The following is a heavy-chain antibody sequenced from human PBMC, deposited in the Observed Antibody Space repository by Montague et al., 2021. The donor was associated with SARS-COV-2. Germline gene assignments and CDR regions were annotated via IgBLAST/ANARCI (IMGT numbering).Heavy chain of an antibody. J-gene: IGHJ4*02. CDR2: IYYSGIT. CDR3: ARGNDILTGYDY. CDR1: GGSFSGYY. V-gene: IGHV4-59*01. D-gene: IGHD3-9*01. Sequence: SETLSLTCTVSGGSFSGYYWSWIRQPPGKGLEWIGYIYYSGITNYNPSLKSRVTISVDTSKSLFSLKLSSVTAADTAVYYCARGNDILTGYDYWGQGTLVTVSS.